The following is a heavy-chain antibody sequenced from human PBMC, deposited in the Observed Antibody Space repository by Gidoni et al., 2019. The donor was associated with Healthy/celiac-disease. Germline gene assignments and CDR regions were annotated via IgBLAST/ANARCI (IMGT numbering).Heavy chain of an antibody. J-gene: IGHJ4*02. CDR3: ARQGSTVTTSLPFDY. CDR2: IYYSGST. D-gene: IGHD4-17*01. CDR1: CGSIRSYY. Sequence: QVQLQESGPGLVKPSATLSLTCTVSCGSIRSYYWSWIRQPPGKGLEWIGYIYYSGSTNYNPSLKSRVTISVDTSKNQFSLKLSSVTAADTAVYYCARQGSTVTTSLPFDYWGQGTLVTVSS. V-gene: IGHV4-59*08.